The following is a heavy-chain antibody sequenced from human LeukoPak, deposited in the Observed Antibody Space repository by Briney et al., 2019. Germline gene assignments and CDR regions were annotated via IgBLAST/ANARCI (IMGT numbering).Heavy chain of an antibody. D-gene: IGHD3-16*02. CDR1: GGSISSSSYY. CDR3: ARDPPYYDYVWGSYRSGYFDY. J-gene: IGHJ4*02. Sequence: SETLSLTCTVSGGSISSSSYYWGWIRQPPGKGLEWIGSIYYSGSTYYNPSLKSRVTISVDTSKNQFSLKLSSVTAADTAVYYCARDPPYYDYVWGSYRSGYFDYWGQGTLVTVSS. CDR2: IYYSGST. V-gene: IGHV4-39*07.